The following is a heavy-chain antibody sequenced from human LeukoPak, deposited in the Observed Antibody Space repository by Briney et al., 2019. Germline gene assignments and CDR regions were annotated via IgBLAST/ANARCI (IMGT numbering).Heavy chain of an antibody. D-gene: IGHD6-19*01. Sequence: GGSLRLSCAVSGFTFVNYAMTWVRQAPGKGLEWVSAISGSGGSTYYAGSVKGRFTISRDNSKNTLYLEISSPRVEDTAVYYCAKDGISGWYGNHFDYWGQGTLVTVSP. J-gene: IGHJ4*02. CDR2: ISGSGGST. CDR3: AKDGISGWYGNHFDY. V-gene: IGHV3-23*01. CDR1: GFTFVNYA.